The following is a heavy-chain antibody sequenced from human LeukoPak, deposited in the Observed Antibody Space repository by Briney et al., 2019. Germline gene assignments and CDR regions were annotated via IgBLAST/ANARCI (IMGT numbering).Heavy chain of an antibody. V-gene: IGHV3-21*01. CDR3: ARAGDFSYYDFWSGAGGDYYYYMDV. D-gene: IGHD3-3*01. CDR1: GFTFISYS. Sequence: GGSLRLSCAASGFTFISYSMNWVRQAPGKGLEWVSSISSSSSYIYYADSVKGQFTISRDNAKNSLYLQMNSLRAEDTAVYYRARAGDFSYYDFWSGAGGDYYYYMDVWGKGTTVTVSS. CDR2: ISSSSSYI. J-gene: IGHJ6*03.